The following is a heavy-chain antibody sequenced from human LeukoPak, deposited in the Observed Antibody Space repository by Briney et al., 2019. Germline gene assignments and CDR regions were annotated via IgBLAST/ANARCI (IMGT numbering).Heavy chain of an antibody. J-gene: IGHJ4*02. V-gene: IGHV4-39*02. CDR3: AREADNNWGY. Sequence: KPSETLSLTCTVSGDSISGSSYYWGWIRQPPGKGLEWIGTIYYTGSTYYNPSLKSRVTISVDTSKNQFSLRLSSVTAADTAVYYCAREADNNWGYWGQGTLVTVSS. CDR1: GDSISGSSYY. CDR2: IYYTGST. D-gene: IGHD1-1*01.